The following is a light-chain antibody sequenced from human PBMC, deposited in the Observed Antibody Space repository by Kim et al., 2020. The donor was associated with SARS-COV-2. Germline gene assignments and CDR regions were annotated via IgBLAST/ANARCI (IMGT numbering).Light chain of an antibody. J-gene: IGLJ2*01. CDR1: SSNSGAGYD. CDR3: QSYDSSLSGYVV. V-gene: IGLV1-40*01. CDR2: GNS. Sequence: VTISCTGSSSNSGAGYDVHWYQHLPGTAPKLLIYGNSNRPSGVPDRFSGSKSGTSASLAITGLQAEDEADYYCQSYDSSLSGYVVFGGGTQLTVL.